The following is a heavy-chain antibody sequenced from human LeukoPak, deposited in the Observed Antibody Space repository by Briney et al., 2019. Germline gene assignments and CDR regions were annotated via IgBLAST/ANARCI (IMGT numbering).Heavy chain of an antibody. J-gene: IGHJ4*02. CDR1: GFTFSSYG. V-gene: IGHV3-33*01. Sequence: PGRSLRLSCAASGFTFSSYGMHWVRKAPGKGLVWVAFIWYDGSNKEYADSVKGRFTISRDDGKNTLYLHMNSLRDDDTAVYYCETDKRYAFDYWGQGILVTVSS. CDR2: IWYDGSNK. CDR3: ETDKRYAFDY. D-gene: IGHD3-9*01.